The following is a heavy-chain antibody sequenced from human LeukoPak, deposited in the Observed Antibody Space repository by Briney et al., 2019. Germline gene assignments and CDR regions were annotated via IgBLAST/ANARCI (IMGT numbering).Heavy chain of an antibody. CDR2: IHTSGST. CDR3: AREGYYYDSRGYYTHDY. V-gene: IGHV4-4*07. Sequence: SETLSPTCTVSGVSISSYYWSWIRQPAGKGLEWIGRIHTSGSTNYNPSLKSRVTMSVDTSKNQFSLKLSSVTAADTAVYYCAREGYYYDSRGYYTHDYWGQGTLVTVPS. D-gene: IGHD3-22*01. CDR1: GVSISSYY. J-gene: IGHJ4*02.